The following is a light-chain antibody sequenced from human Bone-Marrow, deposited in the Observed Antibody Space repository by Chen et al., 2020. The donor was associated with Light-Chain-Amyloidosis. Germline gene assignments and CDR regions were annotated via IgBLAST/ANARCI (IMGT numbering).Light chain of an antibody. CDR3: SSYTITNTLV. CDR2: EVT. V-gene: IGLV2-14*01. J-gene: IGLJ1*01. Sequence: QSALTQPASAPGSPRQAITISSPGTSSEVGGDNHVSWYQQHPDKAPKLMIYEVTNRPSWVPDRFSGSKSDNTASLTISGLQTEDEADYFCSSYTITNTLVFGSGTRVTVL. CDR1: SSEVGGDNH.